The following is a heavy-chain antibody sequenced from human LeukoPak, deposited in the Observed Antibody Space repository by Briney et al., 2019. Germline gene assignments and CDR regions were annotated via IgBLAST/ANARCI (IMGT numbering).Heavy chain of an antibody. D-gene: IGHD5-18*01. J-gene: IGHJ4*02. V-gene: IGHV4-61*02. CDR1: GGSIGSVNNY. Sequence: SETLSLTCAVSGGSIGSVNNYWIWIRQPAGKGLEYIGRIYTSGSTSYNPSLKSRVTISLDRSKNQFSLELTSVTAADTAVYYCARAWRFTYGRFDYWGRGTLVTVSS. CDR3: ARAWRFTYGRFDY. CDR2: IYTSGST.